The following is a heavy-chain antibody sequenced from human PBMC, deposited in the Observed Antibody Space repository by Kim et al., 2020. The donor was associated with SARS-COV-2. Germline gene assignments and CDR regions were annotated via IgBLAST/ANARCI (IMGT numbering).Heavy chain of an antibody. J-gene: IGHJ3*01. V-gene: IGHV3-33*01. CDR2: IWYDGSNK. D-gene: IGHD2-15*01. CDR1: GFTFSSYG. Sequence: GGSLRLSCAASGFTFSSYGMHWVRQAPGKGLEWVAVIWYDGSNKYYADSVKGRFTISRDNSKNTLYLQMNSLRAEDTAVYYCASEVLAATHEGFDLWGQETMHTVSS. CDR3: ASEVLAATHEGFDL.